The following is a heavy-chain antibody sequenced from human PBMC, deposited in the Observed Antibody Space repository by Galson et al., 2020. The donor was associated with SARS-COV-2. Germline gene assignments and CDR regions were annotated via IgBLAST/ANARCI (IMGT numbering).Heavy chain of an antibody. V-gene: IGHV3-48*03. J-gene: IGHJ4*02. Sequence: GGSLRLSCAASEFSFSSYDMNWVRQAPGNGLEWVSYISSSGDPIYYADSVKGRFTISRDNAKNSRYLQMNSLRADDTAFYYCASDSTDGPFDFWGQGTLGTVSS. CDR2: ISSSGDPI. CDR1: EFSFSSYD. CDR3: ASDSTDGPFDF. D-gene: IGHD2-2*01.